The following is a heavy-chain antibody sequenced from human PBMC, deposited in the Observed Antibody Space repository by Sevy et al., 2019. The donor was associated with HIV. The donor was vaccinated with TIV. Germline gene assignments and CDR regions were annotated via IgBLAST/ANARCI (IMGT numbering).Heavy chain of an antibody. CDR2: IRYDGHTR. D-gene: IGHD2-15*01. CDR1: GFNTIHYA. Sequence: GGSLRLSCAASGFNTIHYAMHWVRQAPGKGLQWVTFIRYDGHTRYYADFVRGRFTISRDTSKNTLYLQMNSLSTEDTAIYYCAKDQCSGASCSGYAFENWGQGTLVTVSS. CDR3: AKDQCSGASCSGYAFEN. V-gene: IGHV3-30*02. J-gene: IGHJ3*02.